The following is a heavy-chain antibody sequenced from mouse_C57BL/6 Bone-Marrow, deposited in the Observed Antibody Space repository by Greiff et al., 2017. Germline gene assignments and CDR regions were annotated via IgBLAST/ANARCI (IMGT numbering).Heavy chain of an antibody. Sequence: EVKLVESGGGLVKPGGSLKLSCAASGFTFSSYAMSWVRQTPEKRLEWVATISDGGSYTYYPDNVKGRFTISRDNAKNNLYLQMSHLKSEDTAMYYCARGFFDYWRQGTPLTVSS. V-gene: IGHV5-4*03. CDR3: ARGFFDY. J-gene: IGHJ2*01. CDR1: GFTFSSYA. CDR2: ISDGGSYT.